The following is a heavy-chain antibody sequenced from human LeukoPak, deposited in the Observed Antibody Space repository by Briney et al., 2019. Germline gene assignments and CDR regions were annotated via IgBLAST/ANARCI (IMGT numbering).Heavy chain of an antibody. CDR1: GGSISSSSYY. V-gene: IGHV4-39*01. CDR2: IYYSGST. Sequence: SETLSLTCTVSGGSISSSSYYWGWSRQPPGKGLGWIGSIYYSGSTYYNPSLKSRVTVSVDTSKNQFSLKLSSVTAADTAVYYCASTSSGWSSGTHYWGQGTLVTVSS. D-gene: IGHD6-19*01. CDR3: ASTSSGWSSGTHY. J-gene: IGHJ4*02.